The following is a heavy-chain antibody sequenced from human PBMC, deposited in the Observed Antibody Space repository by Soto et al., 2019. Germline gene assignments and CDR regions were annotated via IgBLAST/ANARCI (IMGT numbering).Heavy chain of an antibody. CDR1: GGSISSSSYY. V-gene: IGHV4-39*07. Sequence: SETLSLTCTVSGGSISSSSYYWGWIRQPPGKGLEWIGSIYYSGSTYYNPSLKSRVTISVDTSKNQFSLKLSSVTAADTAVYYCARDSYGSGLFDYWGQGTLVTVSS. CDR3: ARDSYGSGLFDY. CDR2: IYYSGST. D-gene: IGHD3-10*01. J-gene: IGHJ4*02.